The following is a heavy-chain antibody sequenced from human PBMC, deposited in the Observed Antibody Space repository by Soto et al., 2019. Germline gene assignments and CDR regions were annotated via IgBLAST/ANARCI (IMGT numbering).Heavy chain of an antibody. CDR1: GFTFGDYA. J-gene: IGHJ4*02. D-gene: IGHD6-19*01. Sequence: EVQLVESGGGFVQPGRSLRLSCVASGFTFGDYAMHWVRQVPGKGLEWVSGISWKSGSITYADSVKGRFTISRENAKSSLHLQMNSVRAEDRGLYSCVKDKTTVAPRGPFDYWGQGNLVTVSS. CDR2: ISWKSGSI. CDR3: VKDKTTVAPRGPFDY. V-gene: IGHV3-9*01.